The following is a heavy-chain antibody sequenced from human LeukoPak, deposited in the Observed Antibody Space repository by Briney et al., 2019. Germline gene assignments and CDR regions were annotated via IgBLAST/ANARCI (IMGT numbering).Heavy chain of an antibody. CDR2: IWYDGSSK. V-gene: IGHV3-33*01. Sequence: GGSLRLSCAASGFTFSSYGVHWVRQAPGKGLEWGALIWYDGSSKHYADSVRGRFTISRDNSKNTLYLQMNNLRAEDTAVYYCARDFELSHWGQGTLVTVSS. J-gene: IGHJ4*02. D-gene: IGHD3-16*02. CDR3: ARDFELSH. CDR1: GFTFSSYG.